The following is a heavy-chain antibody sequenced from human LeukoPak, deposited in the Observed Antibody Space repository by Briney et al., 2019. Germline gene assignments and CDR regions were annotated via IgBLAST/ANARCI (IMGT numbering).Heavy chain of an antibody. CDR1: GGTLSSNA. Sequence: GASVKVSCKASGGTLSSNAFSGVRQAPDQGLEWMGGIIPIFGTANYAQKFQGRVTITADESTSTAYMELSSLRSEDTAVYYCARWIQLWLGDWGQGTLVTVSS. CDR3: ARWIQLWLGD. J-gene: IGHJ4*02. V-gene: IGHV1-69*13. D-gene: IGHD5-18*01. CDR2: IIPIFGTA.